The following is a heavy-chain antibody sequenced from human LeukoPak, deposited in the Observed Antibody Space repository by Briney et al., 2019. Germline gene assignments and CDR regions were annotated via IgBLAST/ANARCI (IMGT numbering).Heavy chain of an antibody. D-gene: IGHD6-19*01. CDR3: ARGGWSLDY. J-gene: IGHJ4*02. Sequence: SETLSLTCTVSGGSMRNMYWSWIRQPPGKGLEWIGYIHYTGSTNYNPSLKSRNSMSVDTSKSQLSLRLTSVTAADTALYYCARGGWSLDYWGQGTLVAVSS. CDR2: IHYTGST. CDR1: GGSMRNMY. V-gene: IGHV4-59*01.